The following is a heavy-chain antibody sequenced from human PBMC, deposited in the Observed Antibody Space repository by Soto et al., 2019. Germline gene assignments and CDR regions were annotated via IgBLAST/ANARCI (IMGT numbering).Heavy chain of an antibody. Sequence: ASVKVSCKASGYTFTSNGISWVRQAPGQGLEWMGWISAYNGNTNYAQKLQGRVTMTTDTSTSTVYMELRSLRSDDTAVYYCARASGSSYWFDPWGQGTLVTVS. CDR1: GYTFTSNG. V-gene: IGHV1-18*01. D-gene: IGHD1-26*01. CDR2: ISAYNGNT. CDR3: ARASGSSYWFDP. J-gene: IGHJ5*02.